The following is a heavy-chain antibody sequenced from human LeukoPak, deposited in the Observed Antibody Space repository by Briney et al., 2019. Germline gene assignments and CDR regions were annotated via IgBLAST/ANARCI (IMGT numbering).Heavy chain of an antibody. CDR3: AEKNYYDSSVSWYFDY. CDR1: GGSISSSSYY. Sequence: SSETLSLTCTVSGGSISSSSYYWGWIRQPPGKGLEWIGSIYYSGSTYYNPSLKSRVTISVDTSKNQFSLKLSSVTAADTAVYYCAEKNYYDSSVSWYFDYWGQGTLVTVSS. CDR2: IYYSGST. D-gene: IGHD3-22*01. V-gene: IGHV4-39*01. J-gene: IGHJ4*02.